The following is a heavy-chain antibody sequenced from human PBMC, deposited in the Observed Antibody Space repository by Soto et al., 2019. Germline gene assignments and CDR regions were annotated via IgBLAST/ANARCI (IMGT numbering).Heavy chain of an antibody. CDR2: IIPILGIA. CDR1: GGTFSSYT. Sequence: QVQLVQSGAEVKKPGSSVKVSCKASGGTFSSYTISWVRQAPGQGLEGMGRIIPILGIANYAQKFQGRVTNTANKSTGTGYMELRSLRSEDTAVYDCARRGRVRGAGRMDVGGQGTTVTVSS. CDR3: ARRGRVRGAGRMDV. J-gene: IGHJ6*02. D-gene: IGHD3-10*01. V-gene: IGHV1-69*02.